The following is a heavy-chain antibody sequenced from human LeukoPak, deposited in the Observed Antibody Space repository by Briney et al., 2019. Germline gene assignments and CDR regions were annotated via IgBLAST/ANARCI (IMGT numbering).Heavy chain of an antibody. CDR1: GFTFSSYT. CDR2: VSASSNI. J-gene: IGHJ4*02. CDR3: ARGYSSRDRVGDFDY. D-gene: IGHD1-26*01. V-gene: IGHV3-48*02. Sequence: GGSLRLSCAASGFTFSSYTMNWVRQAPGKGLQWVSTVSASSNIHYSDSVKGRFTISRDNARNSLYLQMNSLRDEDTAVYYCARGYSSRDRVGDFDYWGQGTLVTVSS.